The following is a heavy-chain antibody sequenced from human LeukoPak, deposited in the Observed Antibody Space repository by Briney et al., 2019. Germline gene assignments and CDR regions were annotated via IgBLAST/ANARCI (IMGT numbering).Heavy chain of an antibody. CDR1: GYTFTGYY. CDR3: ARSIAAAGHFDY. D-gene: IGHD6-13*01. J-gene: IGHJ4*02. Sequence: ASVKVSCKASGYTFTGYYMHWVRQAPGQGLEWMGWINPNSGGTKYAQKFQGRVTMTRDTSISTAYMELSRLRSDDTAVYYCARSIAAAGHFDYWGQGTLVTVSS. V-gene: IGHV1-2*02. CDR2: INPNSGGT.